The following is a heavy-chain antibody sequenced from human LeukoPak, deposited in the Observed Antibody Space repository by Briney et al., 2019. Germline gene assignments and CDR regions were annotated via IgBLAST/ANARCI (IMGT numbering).Heavy chain of an antibody. D-gene: IGHD3-3*01. CDR1: GGSISSYY. J-gene: IGHJ5*02. CDR3: ARSSRRFGVVTRSWFDP. V-gene: IGHV4-59*08. Sequence: SETLSLTCTVSGGSISSYYWSWIRQPPGKGLEWIGYTYYSGSTNYNPSLKSRVTISVDTSKNQFSLKLSSVTAADTAVYYCARSSRRFGVVTRSWFDPWGQGTLVTVSS. CDR2: TYYSGST.